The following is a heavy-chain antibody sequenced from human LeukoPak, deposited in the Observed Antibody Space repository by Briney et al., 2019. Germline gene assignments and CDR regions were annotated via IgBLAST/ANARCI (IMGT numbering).Heavy chain of an antibody. CDR3: ARVRVGYYYYYMDV. CDR1: GSSINVYY. J-gene: IGHJ6*03. V-gene: IGHV4-59*08. D-gene: IGHD1-1*01. CDR2: ISYSGST. Sequence: PSETLSLTCTVSGSSINVYYWSWIRQSPGKGLEWIAYISYSGSTNYNPSLKSRVTISVDTSKNQFSLKLSSVTAADTAVYYCARVRVGYYYYYMDVWGKGTTVTISS.